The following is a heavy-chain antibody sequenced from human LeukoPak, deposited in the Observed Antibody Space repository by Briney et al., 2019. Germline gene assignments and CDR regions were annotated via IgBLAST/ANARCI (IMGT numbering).Heavy chain of an antibody. D-gene: IGHD3-3*01. CDR2: INPSGGST. J-gene: IGHJ4*02. CDR3: ARCVGEYRGKHYYDFWSGYYTEYYFDY. CDR1: GCTFTSYY. V-gene: IGHV1-46*01. Sequence: ASVKVSCKASGCTFTSYYMHWVRQAPGQGLEWMGIINPSGGSTSYAQKFQGRVTMTRDTSTSTVYMELSSLRSEDTAVYYCARCVGEYRGKHYYDFWSGYYTEYYFDYWGQGTLVTVSS.